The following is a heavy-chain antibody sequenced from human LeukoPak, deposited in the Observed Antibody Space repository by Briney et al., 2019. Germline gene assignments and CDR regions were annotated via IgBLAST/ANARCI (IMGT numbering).Heavy chain of an antibody. CDR2: ISYDGSNK. Sequence: PGGSLRLSCAASGFTFSSYAMHWVRQAPGKGLEWVAVISYDGSNKYYADSVKGRFTISRDNSKNTLYLQMNSLRAEDTAVYYCARETSPGLTGYQTDYWGQGNLVTVSS. CDR3: ARETSPGLTGYQTDY. V-gene: IGHV3-30-3*01. CDR1: GFTFSSYA. J-gene: IGHJ4*02. D-gene: IGHD3-9*01.